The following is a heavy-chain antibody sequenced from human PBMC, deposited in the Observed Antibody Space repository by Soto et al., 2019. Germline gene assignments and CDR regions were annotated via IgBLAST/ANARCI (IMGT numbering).Heavy chain of an antibody. CDR3: ARLYSGYDWGFDY. Sequence: PGGSLRLSCAASGFTFSSYAMSWVRQAPGKGLEWVSAISGSGGSTYYADYVKGRFTISRHNSKNTLYLQMNSLRAEDTAVYYCARLYSGYDWGFDYWGQGTLVTVSS. J-gene: IGHJ4*02. CDR2: ISGSGGST. CDR1: GFTFSSYA. V-gene: IGHV3-23*01. D-gene: IGHD5-12*01.